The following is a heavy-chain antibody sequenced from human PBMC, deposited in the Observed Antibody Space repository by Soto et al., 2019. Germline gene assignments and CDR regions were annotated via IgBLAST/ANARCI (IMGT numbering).Heavy chain of an antibody. D-gene: IGHD6-19*01. J-gene: IGHJ4*02. CDR3: ARDRDTSGWYRSNY. CDR2: ISGYNGNT. Sequence: QFQLVQSGGEVKQPGASVKVSCKTSGYTFSNYGISWVRQAPGQGREWVGWISGYNGNTKHAQNVQGRVTLTTDTSTGTAYMELRSLTSDDTAVYYCARDRDTSGWYRSNYWGQGTLVSVSS. CDR1: GYTFSNYG. V-gene: IGHV1-18*01.